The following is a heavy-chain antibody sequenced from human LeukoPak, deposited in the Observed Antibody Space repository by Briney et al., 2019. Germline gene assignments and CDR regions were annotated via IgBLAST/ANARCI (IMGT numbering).Heavy chain of an antibody. CDR3: ARVAIIAAAGYVDY. CDR2: IYYSGST. CDR1: GGSISSYY. J-gene: IGHJ4*02. D-gene: IGHD6-13*01. V-gene: IGHV4-59*08. Sequence: SETPSLTCTVSGGSISSYYWSWIRQPPGKGLEWIGYIYYSGSTNYSPSLKSRVTISGDTSKNQFSLKLSSVTAADTAVYYCARVAIIAAAGYVDYWGQGTLVTVPS.